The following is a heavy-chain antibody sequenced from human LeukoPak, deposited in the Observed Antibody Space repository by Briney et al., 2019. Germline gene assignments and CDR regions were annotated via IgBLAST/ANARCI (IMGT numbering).Heavy chain of an antibody. CDR2: IDPSGGST. D-gene: IGHD2-15*01. CDR1: GYTFTIYY. CDR3: ARDPHGRYYFDY. J-gene: IGHJ4*02. V-gene: IGHV1-46*01. Sequence: ASVTVSCKASGYTFTIYYIHWVRQAPGQGLERMGIIDPSGGSTSYAQKFQGRVTMTRDTSMSTVYMELSSLRSEDTAVYYCARDPHGRYYFDYWGQGTLVTVSS.